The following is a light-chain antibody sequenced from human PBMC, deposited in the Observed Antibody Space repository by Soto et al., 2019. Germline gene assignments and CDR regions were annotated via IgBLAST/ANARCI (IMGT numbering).Light chain of an antibody. CDR1: QTISTY. J-gene: IGKJ4*01. V-gene: IGKV1-39*01. CDR3: QQSFNTPLT. CDR2: DAS. Sequence: DIQMTQSPSSLSASVGDRVTITCRASQTISTYLNWYQQKPGKAPRLLIYDASSLLSGVPSRFSGSGSGTDFTLTISSLQPEDFATYYCQQSFNTPLTLGGGTKVDIK.